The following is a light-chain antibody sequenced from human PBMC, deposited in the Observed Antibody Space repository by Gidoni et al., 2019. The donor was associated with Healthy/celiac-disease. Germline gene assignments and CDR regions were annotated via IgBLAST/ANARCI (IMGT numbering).Light chain of an antibody. J-gene: IGKJ4*01. V-gene: IGKV3-11*01. Sequence: TVLTHFSATLSLSPGERAALSCRASQTVSSHLAWYQQKPGQPPRLLIYDASNRATGIPARFSGSGSGTDFTLTISSLEPEDFAVCYCQQRSNWPLTFGGGTKVEIK. CDR3: QQRSNWPLT. CDR1: QTVSSH. CDR2: DAS.